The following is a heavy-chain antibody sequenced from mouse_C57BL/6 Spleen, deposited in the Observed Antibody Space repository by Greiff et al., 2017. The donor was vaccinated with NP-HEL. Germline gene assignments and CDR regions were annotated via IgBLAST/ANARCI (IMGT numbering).Heavy chain of an antibody. Sequence: QVHVKQPGAELVKPGASVKLSCKASGYTFTSYWMQWVKQRPGQGLEWIGEIDPSDSYTNYNQKFKGKATLTVDTSSSTAYMQLSSLTSEDSAVYYCARFPYYGSSRYFDVWGTGTTVTVSS. CDR1: GYTFTSYW. D-gene: IGHD1-1*01. CDR3: ARFPYYGSSRYFDV. CDR2: IDPSDSYT. V-gene: IGHV1-50*01. J-gene: IGHJ1*03.